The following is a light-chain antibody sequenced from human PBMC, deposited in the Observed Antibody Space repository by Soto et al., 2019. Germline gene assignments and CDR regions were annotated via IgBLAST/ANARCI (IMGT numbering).Light chain of an antibody. V-gene: IGKV1-39*01. CDR1: QSISSY. J-gene: IGKJ2*01. CDR2: AAS. CDR3: QQSYSTLVT. Sequence: DIPMTQSPSSLSASVGDRVTITCRASQSISSYLNWYQQKPGKAPKLLIYAASSLQSGVPSRFSGSGSETDFPLAISSLQPEDFATYYCQQSYSTLVTFGQGTKLEIK.